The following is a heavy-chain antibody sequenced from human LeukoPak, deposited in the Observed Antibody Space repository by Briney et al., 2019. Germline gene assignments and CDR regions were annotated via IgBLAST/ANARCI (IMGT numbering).Heavy chain of an antibody. Sequence: PGRSLRLSCAASGFTFSSYGMHWVRQAPGKGLEWVAVISYDGSNKYYADSVKGRFTISRDNSKNTLYLQMNSLRAEDTAVYYCAKDTGLGYCSSTSCYGGPYFDYWGQGTLVTVSS. J-gene: IGHJ4*02. CDR1: GFTFSSYG. V-gene: IGHV3-30*18. CDR3: AKDTGLGYCSSTSCYGGPYFDY. D-gene: IGHD2-2*01. CDR2: ISYDGSNK.